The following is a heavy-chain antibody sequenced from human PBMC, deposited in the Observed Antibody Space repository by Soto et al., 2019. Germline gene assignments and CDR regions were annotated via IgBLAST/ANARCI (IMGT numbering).Heavy chain of an antibody. V-gene: IGHV3-30-3*01. CDR3: ARASSGWSPAFDY. D-gene: IGHD6-19*01. Sequence: QVQLVESGGGVVQPGRSLRLSCAASGFTFSSYAMHWVRQAPGKGLEWVAVISYDGSKKYYADSVKGRFTISRDNSKNTLYLQMNSLRAEDTAVYYCARASSGWSPAFDYWGQGTLVTVSS. CDR1: GFTFSSYA. CDR2: ISYDGSKK. J-gene: IGHJ4*02.